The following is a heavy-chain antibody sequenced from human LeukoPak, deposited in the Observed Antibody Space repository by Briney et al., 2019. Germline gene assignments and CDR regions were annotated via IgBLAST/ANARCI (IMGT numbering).Heavy chain of an antibody. CDR3: ARLGIVVVQGALDI. J-gene: IGHJ3*02. CDR2: IYYRGST. CDR1: GGSINSSSYY. Sequence: SETLSLTCTVSGGSINSSSYYWGWIRQPPGKGLEWIGSIYYRGSTYYNPSLKSRVTISVDTSKNQFSLKLSSVTAADTAVYYSARLGIVVVQGALDIWGQGTMVTVSS. V-gene: IGHV4-39*01. D-gene: IGHD3-22*01.